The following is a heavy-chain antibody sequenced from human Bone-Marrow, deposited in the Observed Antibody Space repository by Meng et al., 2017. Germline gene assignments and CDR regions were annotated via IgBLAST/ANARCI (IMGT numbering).Heavy chain of an antibody. J-gene: IGHJ3*02. Sequence: ASVNVSCKASGYTFTSYDINWVRQATGQGLEWMGWMNPNSGNTGYAQKFQGRVTITRNTSISTAYMELSNLRSEDTAVYYCARGLLAYSYSSSWYGEDAFDIWGQGTMVTVSS. CDR1: GYTFTSYD. V-gene: IGHV1-8*03. CDR2: MNPNSGNT. D-gene: IGHD6-13*01. CDR3: ARGLLAYSYSSSWYGEDAFDI.